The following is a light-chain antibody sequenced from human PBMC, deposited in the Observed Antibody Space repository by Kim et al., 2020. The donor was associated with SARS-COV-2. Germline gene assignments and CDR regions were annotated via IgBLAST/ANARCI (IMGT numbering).Light chain of an antibody. Sequence: PGQTSRITCSGDALPKQYAYWYQQTPGQAPVLLIYKDSERPSGIPERFSGSSSGTTVTLTICGVQAEDEADYYCQSADSSGTGWVFGGGTQLTVL. CDR2: KDS. V-gene: IGLV3-25*03. CDR3: QSADSSGTGWV. CDR1: ALPKQY. J-gene: IGLJ3*02.